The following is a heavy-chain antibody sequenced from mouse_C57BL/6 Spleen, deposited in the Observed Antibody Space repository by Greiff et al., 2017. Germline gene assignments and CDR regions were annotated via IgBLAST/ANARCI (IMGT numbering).Heavy chain of an antibody. V-gene: IGHV1-64*01. CDR2: IHPNSGST. J-gene: IGHJ4*01. Sequence: VRLQESGAELVKPGASVKLSCKASGYTFTSYWMHWVKQRPGQGLEWIGMIHPNSGSTNYNEKFKSKATLTVDKSSSTAYMQLSSLTSEDSAVYYCAETAQATYAMDYWGQGTSVTVSS. CDR1: GYTFTSYW. CDR3: AETAQATYAMDY. D-gene: IGHD3-2*02.